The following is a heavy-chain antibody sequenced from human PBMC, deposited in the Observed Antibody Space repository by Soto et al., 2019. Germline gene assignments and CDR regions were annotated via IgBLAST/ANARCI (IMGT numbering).Heavy chain of an antibody. CDR1: GLTFIDYD. D-gene: IGHD3-22*01. CDR3: ARSHLYYDSSGYPDY. Sequence: GKSLRISYAAFGLTFIDYDMCCIRQAPGKGLEWVSYISSSGNTIYYADSVKGRFTISRDNAKNSLYLQMNSLRAEDTAVYYCARSHLYYDSSGYPDYWGQGT. J-gene: IGHJ4*02. CDR2: ISSSGNTI. V-gene: IGHV3-11*01.